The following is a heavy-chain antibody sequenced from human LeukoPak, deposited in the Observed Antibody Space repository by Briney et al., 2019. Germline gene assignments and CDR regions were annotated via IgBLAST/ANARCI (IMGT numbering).Heavy chain of an antibody. CDR1: GGSVSSGTYY. V-gene: IGHV4-61*01. D-gene: IGHD3-10*01. J-gene: IGHJ5*02. CDR3: ARGGRSLRAWFDP. CDR2: ISYSGST. Sequence: PSETLSLTCTVSGGSVSSGTYYWTWIRQPPGTGLEWIGYISYSGSTSYNPSLKSRVTISVDTSKNQFSLKLSSVTAADTAVYYCARGGRSLRAWFDPWGQGTLVTVSS.